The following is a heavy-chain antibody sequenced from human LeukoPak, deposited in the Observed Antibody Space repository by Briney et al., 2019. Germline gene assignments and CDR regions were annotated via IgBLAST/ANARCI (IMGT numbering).Heavy chain of an antibody. CDR2: INSDGSIT. V-gene: IGHV3-74*01. CDR1: GFTFSSYR. CDR3: ARRGAVAGTEDY. Sequence: GGSLRLSCAASGFTFSSYRMHWVRQAPGGGLAWVSRINSDGSITSYADSVKGRFTISRDNAKNTLYLQMNSLRAEDTAVYYCARRGAVAGTEDYWGQGTLVTVSS. J-gene: IGHJ4*02. D-gene: IGHD6-19*01.